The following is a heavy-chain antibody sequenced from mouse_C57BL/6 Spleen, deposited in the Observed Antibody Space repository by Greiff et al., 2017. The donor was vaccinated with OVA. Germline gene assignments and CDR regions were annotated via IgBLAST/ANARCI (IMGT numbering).Heavy chain of an antibody. Sequence: VQLQESGAELVRPGTSVKVSCKASGYAFTNYLIEWVKQRPGQGLEWIGVINPGSGGTNYTEKFKGKATLTADKSSSTAYMQLSSLTSEDSAVYFCAREIGGGSEGFDYWGQGTTLTVSS. J-gene: IGHJ2*01. CDR3: AREIGGGSEGFDY. V-gene: IGHV1-54*01. CDR2: INPGSGGT. CDR1: GYAFTNYL. D-gene: IGHD1-1*01.